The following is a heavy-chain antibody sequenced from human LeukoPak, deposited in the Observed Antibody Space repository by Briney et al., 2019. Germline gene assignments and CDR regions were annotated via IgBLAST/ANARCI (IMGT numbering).Heavy chain of an antibody. CDR1: GFTFSTYS. D-gene: IGHD5-24*01. V-gene: IGHV3-48*02. CDR3: AREGDGYNYRLDY. CDR2: ISSSSSTI. J-gene: IGHJ4*02. Sequence: GGSLRLSCTASGFTFSTYSMNWVRQAPGKGLEWVSYISSSSSTIYYADSVKGRFTISRDNAKNSLYLQMNSLRDEDTAVYYCAREGDGYNYRLDYWGQGTLVTVSS.